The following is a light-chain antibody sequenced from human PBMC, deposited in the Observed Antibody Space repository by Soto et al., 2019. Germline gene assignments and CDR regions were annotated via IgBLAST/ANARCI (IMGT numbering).Light chain of an antibody. CDR2: CGS. CDR1: QSVSSN. V-gene: IGKV3-15*01. CDR3: QQYNNWPGIT. J-gene: IGKJ5*01. Sequence: EIVMTQSPATLSVSPGERATPSCRSRQSVSSNLAWYQQKPGQAPRLLIYCGSTRVTGIPARFSGSGSGTEFTLTISSLQSEDFAVYYCQQYNNWPGITFGQGTRLEIK.